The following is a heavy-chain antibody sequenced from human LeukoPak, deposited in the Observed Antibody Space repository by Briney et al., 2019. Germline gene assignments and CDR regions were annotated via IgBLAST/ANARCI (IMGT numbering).Heavy chain of an antibody. Sequence: GESLKISCKGSGYTFSDYWIAWVRQMPGKGLEWMGIIFPHDSDTRYSPPFQGQVTISADKSISTAYLQWSSLKASDTAIYYCARRDLGGYDIAYFDYWGQGTLVTVSS. CDR1: GYTFSDYW. D-gene: IGHD5-12*01. V-gene: IGHV5-51*01. CDR3: ARRDLGGYDIAYFDY. J-gene: IGHJ4*02. CDR2: IFPHDSDT.